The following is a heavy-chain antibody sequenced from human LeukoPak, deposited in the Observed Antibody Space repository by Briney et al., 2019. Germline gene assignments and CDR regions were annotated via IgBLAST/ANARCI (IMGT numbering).Heavy chain of an antibody. J-gene: IGHJ4*02. Sequence: GGSLRLSCATSGFNFDDYGMTWVRQIPGRGLEWVAGVNSNGRSAGYAASVRGRFTISRDNAKNSLYLEMGSLRLEDTAFYYCTRGYSTRHFPFDSWGQGTLVTVSS. V-gene: IGHV3-20*04. CDR1: GFNFDDYG. CDR2: VNSNGRSA. CDR3: TRGYSTRHFPFDS. D-gene: IGHD6-13*01.